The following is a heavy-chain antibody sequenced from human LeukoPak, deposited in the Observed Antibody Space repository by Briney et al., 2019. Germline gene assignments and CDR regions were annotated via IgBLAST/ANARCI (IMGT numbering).Heavy chain of an antibody. D-gene: IGHD6-13*01. J-gene: IGHJ4*02. Sequence: GRSLRLSCAASGFTFSSYGMHWVRQAPGKGLEWVAVISYDGSNKYYADSVKGRFTISRDNSKNTLYLQMSSLSAEDTAEYYCATSPSWGPAAAGMRFDYWGQGTLVTVSS. CDR2: ISYDGSNK. CDR1: GFTFSSYG. CDR3: ATSPSWGPAAAGMRFDY. V-gene: IGHV3-30*03.